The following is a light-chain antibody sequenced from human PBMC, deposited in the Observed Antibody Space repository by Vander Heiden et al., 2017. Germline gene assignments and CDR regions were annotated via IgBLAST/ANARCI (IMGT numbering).Light chain of an antibody. CDR3: GAWDSSLSVVL. Sequence: QSVLTQPPSVSAAPGQKVTISCSGGSSNIGSNSVSWYQQLPGTAPKFLIYDNNKRPSGIPDRFSGSKSGTSATLDITGLQTGDEAGYYCGAWDSSLSVVLFGGGTKLTVL. V-gene: IGLV1-51*01. CDR2: DNN. CDR1: SSNIGSNS. J-gene: IGLJ3*02.